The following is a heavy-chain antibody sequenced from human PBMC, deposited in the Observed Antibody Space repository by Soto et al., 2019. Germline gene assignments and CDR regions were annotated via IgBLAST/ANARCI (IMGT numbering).Heavy chain of an antibody. Sequence: GGSLRLSCAASGFTFSRNAMSWVRQAPGKGLEWVSGISGSGGTTYYADSVKGRFTLSRDNSKNTLYLQMNSLRAEDTAVYYCAKDQFSGGYNYSLYYFDSWGQGTLVTVSS. CDR1: GFTFSRNA. CDR3: AKDQFSGGYNYSLYYFDS. D-gene: IGHD5-18*01. J-gene: IGHJ4*02. V-gene: IGHV3-23*01. CDR2: ISGSGGTT.